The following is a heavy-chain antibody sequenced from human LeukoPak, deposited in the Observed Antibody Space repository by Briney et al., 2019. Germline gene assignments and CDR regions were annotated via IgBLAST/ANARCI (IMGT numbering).Heavy chain of an antibody. Sequence: SQTLSLTCAVSGGSISSGGYSWSWIRQPPGKGLEWIGYIYHSGSTYYNPSLKSRVTISVDRSKNQFSLKLSSVTAADTAVYYCASSLGIAARGYWGQGTLVTVSS. D-gene: IGHD6-6*01. V-gene: IGHV4-30-2*01. J-gene: IGHJ4*02. CDR1: GGSISSGGYS. CDR2: IYHSGST. CDR3: ASSLGIAARGY.